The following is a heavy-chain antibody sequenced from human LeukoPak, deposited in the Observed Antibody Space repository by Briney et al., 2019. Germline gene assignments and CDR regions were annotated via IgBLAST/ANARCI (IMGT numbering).Heavy chain of an antibody. J-gene: IGHJ4*02. V-gene: IGHV4-4*09. CDR2: IYTSGST. CDR3: ARDLYSSGWGYFDY. CDR1: GGSISSYY. Sequence: SETLSLTCTVSGGSISSYYWSWIRQPPGKGLEWIGYIYTSGSTNYNPSPKSRVTISVDTSKNQFSLKLSSVTAADTAVYYCARDLYSSGWGYFDYWGQGTLVTVSS. D-gene: IGHD6-19*01.